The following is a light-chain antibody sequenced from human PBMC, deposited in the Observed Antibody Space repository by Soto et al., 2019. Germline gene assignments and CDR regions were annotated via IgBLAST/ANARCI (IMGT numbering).Light chain of an antibody. J-gene: IGKJ1*01. CDR1: QSVSSSY. CDR3: QQYCSSRT. Sequence: EIVLTQSPGTLSLSPGERATLSCRASQSVSSSYLAWYQQKPGQAPSLLIYGASSRATGIPDRFSGSGSGTDFSLTISRLEPEDFAVYYGQQYCSSRTFGQGTKVESK. V-gene: IGKV3-20*01. CDR2: GAS.